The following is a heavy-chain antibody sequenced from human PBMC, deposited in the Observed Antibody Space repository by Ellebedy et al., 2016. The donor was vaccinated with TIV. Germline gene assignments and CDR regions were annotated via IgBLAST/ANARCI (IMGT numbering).Heavy chain of an antibody. CDR3: ARVDGAGFYSGYTN. CDR2: IIPIFGTA. D-gene: IGHD5-12*01. J-gene: IGHJ4*02. V-gene: IGHV1-69*13. CDR1: GGTFSSYA. Sequence: SVKVSXXASGGTFSSYAISWVRQAPGQGLEWMGGIIPIFGTANYAQKFQGRVTITADESTSTAYMELSSLRSEDTAVYYCARVDGAGFYSGYTNWGQGTLVTVSS.